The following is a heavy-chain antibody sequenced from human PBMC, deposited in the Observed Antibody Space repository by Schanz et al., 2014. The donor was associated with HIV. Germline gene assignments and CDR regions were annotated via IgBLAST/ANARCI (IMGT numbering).Heavy chain of an antibody. V-gene: IGHV3-30*18. Sequence: QVQVVESGGCVVQPGWSLRLSCVGSGFTFRKYGMHWVRQGPGKGLQWLASISFDGSNKYYGDSVKGRFTISRDNSKNTVYLEMNNLRSEDTAMYYCGKDGSRKVRFLEGPGWYSESWGRGTRVTASS. CDR3: GKDGSRKVRFLEGPGWYSES. J-gene: IGHJ4*01. CDR2: ISFDGSNK. CDR1: GFTFRKYG. D-gene: IGHD3-3*01.